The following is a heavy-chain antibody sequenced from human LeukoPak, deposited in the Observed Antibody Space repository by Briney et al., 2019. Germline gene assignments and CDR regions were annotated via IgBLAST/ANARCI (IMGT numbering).Heavy chain of an antibody. CDR1: GGSNSSYY. V-gene: IGHV4-59*01. J-gene: IGHJ4*02. CDR2: IYYSGST. CDR3: ARDGNPLDY. Sequence: SQTLSLTCTVSGGSNSSYYWSWIRQPPGKGLEWIGYIYYSGSTNYNPSLKSRVSISVDTSKNQFSLKLSSVTAADTAVYYCARDGNPLDYWGQGILVTVSS.